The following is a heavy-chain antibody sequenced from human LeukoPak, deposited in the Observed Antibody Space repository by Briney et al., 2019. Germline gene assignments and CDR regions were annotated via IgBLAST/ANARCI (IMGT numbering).Heavy chain of an antibody. V-gene: IGHV3-30*02. D-gene: IGHD6-25*01. J-gene: IGHJ4*02. CDR1: GFTFSSYG. Sequence: GGSLRLSCAASGFTFSSYGMHWVRQAPGKGLEWVAFIRYDGSNKYYADSVKGRFTISRDNSKNTLYLQMNSLRAEDTAVYYCAKDTGYSSGWYFDYWGQGTLVTVSS. CDR2: IRYDGSNK. CDR3: AKDTGYSSGWYFDY.